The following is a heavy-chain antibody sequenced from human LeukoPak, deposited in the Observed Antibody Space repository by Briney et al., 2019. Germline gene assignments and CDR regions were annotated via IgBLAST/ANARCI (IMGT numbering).Heavy chain of an antibody. V-gene: IGHV4-34*01. D-gene: IGHD2-21*02. CDR2: INHSGST. CDR3: ARQYSGDWAYFDY. CDR1: GGSFSGYY. J-gene: IGHJ4*01. Sequence: SETLSLTCAVYGGSFSGYYWSWIRQPPGKGLEWIGEINHSGSTNYNPSLKSRVTISIDTSKNQFSLKLSSVTAADTAVYYCARQYSGDWAYFDYWGNGTLVTV.